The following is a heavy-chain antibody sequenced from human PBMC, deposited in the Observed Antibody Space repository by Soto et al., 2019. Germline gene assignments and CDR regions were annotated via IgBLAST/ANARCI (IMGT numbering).Heavy chain of an antibody. CDR2: LYHGGAT. Sequence: SETLSLTCAVSGCSISSDGYTWSWIPQPPGKGLEWVGYLYHGGATYSNPSLKSRVSISVDWSKNQFSLKLNSVTAADTAVYYCARALNAMGLFDYWGPGILITVSS. D-gene: IGHD3-9*01. V-gene: IGHV4-30-2*01. CDR1: GCSISSDGYT. J-gene: IGHJ4*02. CDR3: ARALNAMGLFDY.